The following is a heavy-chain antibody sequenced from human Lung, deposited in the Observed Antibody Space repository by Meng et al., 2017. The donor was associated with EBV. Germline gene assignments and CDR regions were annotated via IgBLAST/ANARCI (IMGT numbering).Heavy chain of an antibody. J-gene: IGHJ4*02. Sequence: QVQLVQSGSELKQPXXSVKVSCRPSGYPFTSYAINWVRLAPGQGPDWMGWIDPNTGNPTYDQGFTGRFVFSLDTSVSTAYLQINSLRADDTAVYYCARDSPLDGYSLLDYWGQGTLVTVSS. CDR1: GYPFTSYA. CDR3: ARDSPLDGYSLLDY. D-gene: IGHD5-24*01. CDR2: IDPNTGNP. V-gene: IGHV7-4-1*02.